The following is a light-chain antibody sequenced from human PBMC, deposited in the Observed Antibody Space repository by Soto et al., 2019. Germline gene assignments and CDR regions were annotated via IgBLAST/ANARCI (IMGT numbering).Light chain of an antibody. CDR2: AAS. Sequence: DIQMTQSPSSLSASVGDRVTLTCRASQGISNYLAWFQQKPGKVPKLLIYAASTLQSGVPSRFSGSGSGTDFTLTISSLQPEDVATYYCQKYNSAPQTFVQGTKVEIK. CDR3: QKYNSAPQT. V-gene: IGKV1-27*01. J-gene: IGKJ1*01. CDR1: QGISNY.